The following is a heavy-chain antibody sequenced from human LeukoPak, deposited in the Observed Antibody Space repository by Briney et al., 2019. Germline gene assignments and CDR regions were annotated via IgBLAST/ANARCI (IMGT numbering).Heavy chain of an antibody. J-gene: IGHJ2*01. CDR2: IYTSGST. Sequence: PSETLSLTCTVSGGSISSYYWSWIRQPAGKGLEWIGRIYTSGSTNYNPSLKSRVTMSVDTSKNQFSLKLSSVTAADTAVYYCARALGLYYYDSSGYGWYFDLWGRGTLVTVSS. V-gene: IGHV4-4*07. CDR1: GGSISSYY. D-gene: IGHD3-22*01. CDR3: ARALGLYYYDSSGYGWYFDL.